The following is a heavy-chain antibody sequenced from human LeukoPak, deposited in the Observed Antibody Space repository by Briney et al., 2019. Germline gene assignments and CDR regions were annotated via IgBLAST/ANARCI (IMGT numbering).Heavy chain of an antibody. CDR3: ARVFPVYYYGMDV. V-gene: IGHV1-46*01. D-gene: IGHD3-10*02. CDR1: GYTFTSYY. CDR2: INPSGGST. Sequence: ASVKVSCKASGYTFTSYYMHWVRQAPGQGLEWMGIINPSGGSTSYAQKFQGRVTMTRDTSTSTIYMELSSLRSEDTAVYYCARVFPVYYYGMDVWGQGTTVTVSS. J-gene: IGHJ6*02.